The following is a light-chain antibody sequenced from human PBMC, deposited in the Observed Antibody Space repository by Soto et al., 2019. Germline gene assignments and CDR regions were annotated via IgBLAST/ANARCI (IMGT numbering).Light chain of an antibody. CDR3: QQYYSFPIT. Sequence: DIQVTQCPSSLSASVGDRVTITCRTSQNINIFLNWYQQKPGRAPMVVISAASNLESGVPSRFSGRGSGTEFTLTISCLQSEDFATYYCQQYYSFPITFGQGTRLEI. CDR1: QNINIF. CDR2: AAS. V-gene: IGKV1-39*01. J-gene: IGKJ5*01.